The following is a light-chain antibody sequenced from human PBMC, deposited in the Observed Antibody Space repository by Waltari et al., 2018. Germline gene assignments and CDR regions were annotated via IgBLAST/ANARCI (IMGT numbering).Light chain of an antibody. Sequence: DIQMTQSPSTLSASVGDRVTITCRASQSISNWLAWHQQKPGKAPNLLISDASSLASGVPSRFSGGGSGTEFTLTISSLQPDDFAAYYCLQYNGYTFGQGTKVEFK. CDR2: DAS. J-gene: IGKJ1*01. CDR3: LQYNGYT. V-gene: IGKV1-5*01. CDR1: QSISNW.